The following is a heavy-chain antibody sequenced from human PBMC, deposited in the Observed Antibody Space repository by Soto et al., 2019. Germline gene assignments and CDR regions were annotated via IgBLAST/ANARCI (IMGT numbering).Heavy chain of an antibody. CDR3: ARGNYYDSSGYYRPSGHDAFDI. J-gene: IGHJ3*02. CDR2: IYYSGST. D-gene: IGHD3-22*01. Sequence: ASETLSLTCTVSGGSISSGGYYWSWIRQHPGKGLEWIGYIYYSGSTYYNPSLKSRVTISVDTSKNQFSLKLSSVTAADTAVYYCARGNYYDSSGYYRPSGHDAFDIWGQGTMVTVSS. V-gene: IGHV4-31*03. CDR1: GGSISSGGYY.